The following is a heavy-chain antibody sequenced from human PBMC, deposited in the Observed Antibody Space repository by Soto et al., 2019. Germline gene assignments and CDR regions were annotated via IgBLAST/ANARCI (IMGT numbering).Heavy chain of an antibody. J-gene: IGHJ6*02. D-gene: IGHD3-10*01. CDR3: ARGRRSYYGSGSYYNRPAYGMDV. CDR2: IKKDGRET. Sequence: HPGGSLRLSCEASGFTFTNYWMSWVRQAPGKGLEWVANIKKDGRETYYVESVKGRFTISRDNAKKSLFLQMNSLRGEDTAVYYCARGRRSYYGSGSYYNRPAYGMDVWGQGTTVTVSS. CDR1: GFTFTNYW. V-gene: IGHV3-7*01.